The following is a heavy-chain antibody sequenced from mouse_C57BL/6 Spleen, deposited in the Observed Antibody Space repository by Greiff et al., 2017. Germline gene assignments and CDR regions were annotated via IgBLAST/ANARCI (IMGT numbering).Heavy chain of an antibody. CDR3: ARGDDYDTGYYFDY. CDR1: GYTFTSYW. Sequence: QVQLQQPGAELVKPGASVKLSCKASGYTFTSYWMHWVKQRPGQGLEWIGMIHPNSGSTNYNEKFKSKATLTVDKSSSTAYMQLSSLTSEDSAVYYCARGDDYDTGYYFDYWGQGTTLTVSS. J-gene: IGHJ2*01. CDR2: IHPNSGST. D-gene: IGHD2-4*01. V-gene: IGHV1-64*01.